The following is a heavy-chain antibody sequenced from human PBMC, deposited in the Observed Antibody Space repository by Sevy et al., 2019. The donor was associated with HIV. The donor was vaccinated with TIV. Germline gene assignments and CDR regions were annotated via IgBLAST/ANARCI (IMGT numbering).Heavy chain of an antibody. CDR2: IYYSGST. CDR1: GGSISSYY. J-gene: IGHJ3*02. CDR3: ARVKGDGEGAFDI. V-gene: IGHV4-59*01. D-gene: IGHD3-10*01. Sequence: SETLSLTCTVSGGSISSYYWSWIRQPPGKGLEWIGYIYYSGSTNYNPSLKSRVTISVDTSKNQFSMKLSSVTAADTAVYYCARVKGDGEGAFDIWGQGTMVTVSS.